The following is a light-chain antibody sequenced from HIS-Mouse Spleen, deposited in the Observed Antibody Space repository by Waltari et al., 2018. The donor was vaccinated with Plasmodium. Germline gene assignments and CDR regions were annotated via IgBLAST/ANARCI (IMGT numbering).Light chain of an antibody. CDR1: ALPKQY. Sequence: SYELTQPPPVSVSPGQKARITCSGDALPKQYDYWYQQESDQATVLVIYEDSKRPSGIPERFSGSSSGTMATLTISGAQVEDEADYYCYSTDSSGNHRVFGGGTKLTVL. V-gene: IGLV3-10*01. CDR2: EDS. J-gene: IGLJ3*02. CDR3: YSTDSSGNHRV.